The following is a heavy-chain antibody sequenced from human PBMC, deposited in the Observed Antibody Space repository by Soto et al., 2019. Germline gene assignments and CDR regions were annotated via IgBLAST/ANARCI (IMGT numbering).Heavy chain of an antibody. D-gene: IGHD5-18*01. V-gene: IGHV3-30*18. CDR3: AKDSLTAMVAD. CDR1: GFTFSSYG. Sequence: QVQLVESGGGVVQPGRSLRLSCAASGFTFSSYGMHWVRQAPGKGLEWVEVISYDGSNKYYADSVKGRFTISRDNSKNTLYLQMNSLRAEDTAVYYCAKDSLTAMVADWGQGTLVTVSS. CDR2: ISYDGSNK. J-gene: IGHJ4*02.